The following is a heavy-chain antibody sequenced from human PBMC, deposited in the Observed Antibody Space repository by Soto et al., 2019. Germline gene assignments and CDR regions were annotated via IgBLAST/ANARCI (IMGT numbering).Heavy chain of an antibody. D-gene: IGHD3-10*01. J-gene: IGHJ5*02. V-gene: IGHV4-34*01. CDR3: AKGGGSLWS. CDR2: INRSGST. Sequence: QVQLQQWGAGLLKPSETLSLTCAVFGGSFSNYYWTWIRQPPGKGLEWIGEINRSGSTNYNPSLKGRVTLSLDTSKTQFTLKLTSVTAADTAVYYCAKGGGSLWSWGQGTLVTVSS. CDR1: GGSFSNYY.